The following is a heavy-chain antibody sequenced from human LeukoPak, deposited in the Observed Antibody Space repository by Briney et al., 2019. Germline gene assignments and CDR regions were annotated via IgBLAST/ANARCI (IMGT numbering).Heavy chain of an antibody. CDR1: GFTFSSYG. CDR3: AKDMVAAPRDYYYGMDV. V-gene: IGHV3-30*18. D-gene: IGHD2-15*01. CDR2: ISYDGSNK. J-gene: IGHJ6*02. Sequence: PGRSLRLSCAASGFTFSSYGMHWVRQAPGKGLEWVAVISYDGSNKYYADSVKGRFTISRDNSKNTLYLQMNSLRAEDTAVYYCAKDMVAAPRDYYYGMDVWGQGTTVTVSS.